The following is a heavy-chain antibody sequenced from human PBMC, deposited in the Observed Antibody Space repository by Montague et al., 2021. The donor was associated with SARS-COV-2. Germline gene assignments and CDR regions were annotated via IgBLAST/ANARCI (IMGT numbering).Heavy chain of an antibody. CDR3: AREGYCSGGTCYSSGPNWFDP. V-gene: IGHV4-59*01. J-gene: IGHJ5*02. Sequence: SETLSLTCTVSGASFSNYYWSWIRQPPGKGLEWIGYTYYTGTTNYNPSLKGRVTISVDTSKTQFSLKLTSVTAADTAVYYCAREGYCSGGTCYSSGPNWFDPWGQGTLVTVSS. CDR1: GASFSNYY. CDR2: TYYTGTT. D-gene: IGHD2-15*01.